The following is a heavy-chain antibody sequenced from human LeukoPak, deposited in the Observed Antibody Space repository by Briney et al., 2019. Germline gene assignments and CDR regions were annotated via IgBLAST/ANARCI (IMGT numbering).Heavy chain of an antibody. CDR2: INHSGST. J-gene: IGHJ4*02. CDR1: GGSFSGYY. CDR3: ARQSCSGGSCYSDRGNFDY. Sequence: SETLSLTCAVYGGSFSGYYWSWIRQPPGKGLEWIGEINHSGSTNYNPSLKSRVTISVDTSKNQFSLKLSSVTAADTAVYYCARQSCSGGSCYSDRGNFDYWGQGTLVTVSS. V-gene: IGHV4-34*01. D-gene: IGHD2-15*01.